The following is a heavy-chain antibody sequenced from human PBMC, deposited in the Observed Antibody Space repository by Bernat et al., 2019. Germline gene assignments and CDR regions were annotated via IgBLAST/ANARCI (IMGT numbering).Heavy chain of an antibody. J-gene: IGHJ4*02. D-gene: IGHD7-27*01. CDR1: GFTCGDYF. Sequence: LVEAGGGWGEPGWCLRRSGVASGFTCGDYFMSWVREAPGEGLEGVANIKGDGSDKYYVDSVKGRFTISRDNAEKSLYLQMNSLRAEDMAIYYCVRDFMGIWGQGPLVPVSS. CDR3: VRDFMGI. CDR2: IKGDGSDK. V-gene: IGHV3-7*03.